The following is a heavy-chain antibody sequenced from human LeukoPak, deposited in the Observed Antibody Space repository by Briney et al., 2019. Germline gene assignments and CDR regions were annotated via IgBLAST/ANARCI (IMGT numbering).Heavy chain of an antibody. CDR2: INQEGREK. CDR3: ARDLVGATD. Sequence: GGSLRLSCAASGFTFSSYWMSWVRQAPGKGLEWVANINQEGREKYYVDSVKGRFTISRDNAKNSLYLQMNNLRAEDTAVYFCARDLVGATDWGQGTLVTVSS. V-gene: IGHV3-7*03. D-gene: IGHD1-26*01. J-gene: IGHJ4*02. CDR1: GFTFSSYW.